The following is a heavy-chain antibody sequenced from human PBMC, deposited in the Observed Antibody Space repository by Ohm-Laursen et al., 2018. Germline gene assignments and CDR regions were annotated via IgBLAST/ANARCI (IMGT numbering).Heavy chain of an antibody. V-gene: IGHV4-34*01. CDR1: GGSFSGYY. Sequence: PGTLSLTCTVYGGSFSGYYWSWIRQPPGKGLEWIGEINHSGSTNYNPSLKSRVTISVDTSKNQFSLKLSSVTAADTAVYYCASRIAAAGVYYYYGMDVWGQGTTVTVSS. J-gene: IGHJ6*02. D-gene: IGHD6-13*01. CDR3: ASRIAAAGVYYYYGMDV. CDR2: INHSGST.